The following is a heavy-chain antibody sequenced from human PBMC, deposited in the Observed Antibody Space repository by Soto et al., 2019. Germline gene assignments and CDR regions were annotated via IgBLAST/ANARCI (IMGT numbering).Heavy chain of an antibody. V-gene: IGHV3-15*01. Sequence: VQLVESGGGLVKPGGSLRLSCAASGFTFANAWMSWVRQAPGKGLEWVGRVRSKADGGTTDYAAPVKGRFTISRDDSEHTLYLQMNSLKIDDTAVYYCRRDWDYPVLWGQGTLVTVSS. D-gene: IGHD1-7*01. CDR3: RRDWDYPVL. CDR1: GFTFANAW. CDR2: VRSKADGGTT. J-gene: IGHJ4*02.